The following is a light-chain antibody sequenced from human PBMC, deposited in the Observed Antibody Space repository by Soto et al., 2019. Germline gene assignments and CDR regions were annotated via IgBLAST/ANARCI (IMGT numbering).Light chain of an antibody. V-gene: IGLV2-23*01. CDR1: SSDVGGSKL. Sequence: QSALTQPASVSGSPGQSITISCTGTSSDVGGSKLVSWYHHHPGKAPKLIIYEGTKRPSGVSTRFSGSKSGNTASLTISGLQAEDEADYSCCSYATGATWVFGGGTKLTVL. CDR2: EGT. J-gene: IGLJ3*02. CDR3: CSYATGATWV.